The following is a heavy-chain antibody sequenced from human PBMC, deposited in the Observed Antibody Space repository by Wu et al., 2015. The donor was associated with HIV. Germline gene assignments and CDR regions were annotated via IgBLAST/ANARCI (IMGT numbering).Heavy chain of an antibody. Sequence: QVQLVQSGAEVKKPGASVKVSCKSFNYTFSSYGIDWVRQAPGQRLEWLGRINAYHRDTNYAQKFQGRVTITADESTGTAYMELRSLRSEDTAVYYCARDLFSAQIGTDYYYYYYMDVWGKGTTVTVSS. D-gene: IGHD1-1*01. J-gene: IGHJ6*03. V-gene: IGHV1-18*01. CDR2: INAYHRDT. CDR3: ARDLFSAQIGTDYYYYYYMDV. CDR1: NYTFSSYG.